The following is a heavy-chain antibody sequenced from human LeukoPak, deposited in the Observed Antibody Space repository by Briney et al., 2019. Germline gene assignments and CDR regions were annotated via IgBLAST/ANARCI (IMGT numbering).Heavy chain of an antibody. CDR2: IYYSGST. CDR1: GGSISTSSYY. Sequence: SETLSLTCTVSGGSISTSSYYWGWIRQPPGKGLEWIGTIYYSGSTYYSPSLQSRVTVSMDTSKNQFSLKLNSVTAADTAVYSCARGSIAVSVLDYWGQGTLVTVSS. D-gene: IGHD6-19*01. J-gene: IGHJ4*02. CDR3: ARGSIAVSVLDY. V-gene: IGHV4-39*07.